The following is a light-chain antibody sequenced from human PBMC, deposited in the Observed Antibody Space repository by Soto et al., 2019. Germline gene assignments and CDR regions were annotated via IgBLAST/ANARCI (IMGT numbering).Light chain of an antibody. CDR2: GAS. CDR3: QQYNNWPPYT. V-gene: IGKV3-15*01. CDR1: QSVSSN. J-gene: IGKJ2*01. Sequence: EIVMTQSPATLSVSPGERATLSCRASQSVSSNLAWYQQKPDQAPRLLIYGASTRATGIPARFSGSVSGTEFTLTISSLQSEDFAVYYCQQYNNWPPYTFGQGTKLEIK.